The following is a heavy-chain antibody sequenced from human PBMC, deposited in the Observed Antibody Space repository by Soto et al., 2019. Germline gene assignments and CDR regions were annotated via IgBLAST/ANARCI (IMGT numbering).Heavy chain of an antibody. CDR3: AKVSAYPHFDY. CDR2: ISGSGGST. J-gene: IGHJ4*02. V-gene: IGHV3-23*01. D-gene: IGHD2-21*01. CDR1: GFTFSSYA. Sequence: GGSLRLSCAASGFTFSSYAMSWVRQAPGKGLEWVSAISGSGGSTYYADSVKGRFTISRDNSKNTPYLQMNSLRAEGTAVYYCAKVSAYPHFDYWGQGTLVTVSS.